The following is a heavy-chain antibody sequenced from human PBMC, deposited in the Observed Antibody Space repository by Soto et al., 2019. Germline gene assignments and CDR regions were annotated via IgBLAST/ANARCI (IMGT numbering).Heavy chain of an antibody. V-gene: IGHV1-3*01. J-gene: IGHJ4*02. CDR3: ARGSSFDY. D-gene: IGHD1-26*01. CDR2: IKXGNGNN. CDR1: GSTFTSYD. Sequence: XSVKVSCKASGSTFTSYDINWVRQAPGQRPDSXGWIKXGNGNNKYSQXXQGRVTITXETSETTAYMELSSLRSEDTAVYYCARGSSFDYWGKGTLVTVYS.